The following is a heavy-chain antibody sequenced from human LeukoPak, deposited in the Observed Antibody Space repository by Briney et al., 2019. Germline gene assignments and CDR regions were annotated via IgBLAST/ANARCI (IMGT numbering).Heavy chain of an antibody. V-gene: IGHV4-4*07. CDR1: GGSISSYY. Sequence: SETLSHTCTVSGGSISSYYWSWIRQPAGKGLEWSGRIYTSGSTNYNPSLKSRVTMSIETSKNQFSLKLSSVTAADTAVYYCARDGWFGELLDYWGQGTLVIVSS. J-gene: IGHJ4*02. CDR3: ARDGWFGELLDY. CDR2: IYTSGST. D-gene: IGHD3-10*01.